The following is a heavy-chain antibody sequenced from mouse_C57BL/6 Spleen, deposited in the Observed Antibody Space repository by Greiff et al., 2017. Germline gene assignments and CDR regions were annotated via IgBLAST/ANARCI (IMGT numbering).Heavy chain of an antibody. CDR1: GFSLTSYG. J-gene: IGHJ4*01. CDR3: ARNPGNYDMYAMDY. CDR2: IWSGGST. D-gene: IGHD2-4*01. V-gene: IGHV2-2*01. Sequence: QVQLKESGPGLVQPSQSLSITCTVSGFSLTSYGVHWVRQSPGKGLEWLGVIWSGGSTDYNAAFISRLSISKDNSKSQVFFKMNSLQADDTAIYYCARNPGNYDMYAMDYWGQGTSVTVSS.